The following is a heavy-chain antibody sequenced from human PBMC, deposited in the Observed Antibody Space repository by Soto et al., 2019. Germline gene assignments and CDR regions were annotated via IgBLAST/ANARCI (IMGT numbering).Heavy chain of an antibody. D-gene: IGHD5-12*01. Sequence: QVQLVQSGAAVKKPGSSVKVSCKASGGTFSSYAISWVRQAPGQGLEWMGGIIPIFGTANYAQKFQGRVTITADESTSTAYREPSSLRSEDTAVYYCARVVATIERGFSWFDPWGQGTLVTVSS. V-gene: IGHV1-69*12. CDR3: ARVVATIERGFSWFDP. CDR1: GGTFSSYA. CDR2: IIPIFGTA. J-gene: IGHJ5*02.